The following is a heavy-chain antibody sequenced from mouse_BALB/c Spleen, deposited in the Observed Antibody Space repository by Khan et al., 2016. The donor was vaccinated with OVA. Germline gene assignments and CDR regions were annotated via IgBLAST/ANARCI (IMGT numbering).Heavy chain of an antibody. J-gene: IGHJ3*01. Sequence: VQLQQSGTELVRPGTSVKLSCKASGYTFTSYCMNWIKQRPEQGLEWIGRIDPYDGETHYNQKFKDKATLTVDKSSNTAYMQLNSLTSEDSAVYYSARNPFAYWGQGTLVTVSA. V-gene: IGHV1-52*01. CDR2: IDPYDGET. CDR3: ARNPFAY. CDR1: GYTFTSYC.